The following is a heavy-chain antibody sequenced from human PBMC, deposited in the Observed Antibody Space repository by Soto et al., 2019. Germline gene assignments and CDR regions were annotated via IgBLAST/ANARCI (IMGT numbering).Heavy chain of an antibody. D-gene: IGHD3-10*01. CDR3: ARGRLMYYYGSGSYWGYYYGMDV. CDR2: INHSGST. V-gene: IGHV4-34*01. CDR1: GGSFSGYY. Sequence: QVQLQQWGAGLLKPSETLSLTCAVYGGSFSGYYWSWIRQPPGKGLEWIGEINHSGSTNYNPSLKRRVTISADTSKHQIYLKLSSVPAADPAVYYCARGRLMYYYGSGSYWGYYYGMDVWGQGTTVTVSS. J-gene: IGHJ6*02.